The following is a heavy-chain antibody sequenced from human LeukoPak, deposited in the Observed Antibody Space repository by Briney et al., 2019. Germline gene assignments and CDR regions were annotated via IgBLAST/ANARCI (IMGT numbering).Heavy chain of an antibody. J-gene: IGHJ5*02. Sequence: PSETLSLTCTVSGGSISSYYWNWIRQPAGKGLEWIGRIYTSESTYYNPSLKSRVTMSVDTSKNQFSLKLTSVTAADTAEYYCAGDRGGDYGCFDPWGQGTLVTVSS. V-gene: IGHV4-4*07. CDR3: AGDRGGDYGCFDP. CDR1: GGSISSYY. D-gene: IGHD4-17*01. CDR2: IYTSEST.